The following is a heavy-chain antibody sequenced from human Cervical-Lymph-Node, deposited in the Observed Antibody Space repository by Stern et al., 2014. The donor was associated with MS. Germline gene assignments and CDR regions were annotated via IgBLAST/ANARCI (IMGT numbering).Heavy chain of an antibody. CDR3: ARDKGIITAAGYYLDY. CDR1: GYTFPNYY. V-gene: IGHV1-46*01. D-gene: IGHD6-13*01. CDR2: INPRGVST. J-gene: IGHJ4*02. Sequence: QVQLLQSGAEVKEPGASVKVSCKASGYTFPNYYVHWVRQAPGQGLECMGIINPRGVSTSYAQKFQGRLAMTRDTTTSTDYMELRRLRSEDQAVYFWARDKGIITAAGYYLDYWGQGTLVTVSS.